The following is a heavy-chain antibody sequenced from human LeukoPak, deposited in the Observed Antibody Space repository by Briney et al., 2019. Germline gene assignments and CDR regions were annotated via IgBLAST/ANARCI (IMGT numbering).Heavy chain of an antibody. Sequence: ASVTVSCKASGYTCIGYYMHWVRQAPGQGLEWMGWINPKSGGTNYAQKFQGRVTMTRDTSISTAYMEMSRLRSDDTAVYYCVKDQDYGGIDGNAFDIWGQGTMVTVSS. CDR1: GYTCIGYY. CDR3: VKDQDYGGIDGNAFDI. J-gene: IGHJ3*02. D-gene: IGHD4-23*01. V-gene: IGHV1-2*02. CDR2: INPKSGGT.